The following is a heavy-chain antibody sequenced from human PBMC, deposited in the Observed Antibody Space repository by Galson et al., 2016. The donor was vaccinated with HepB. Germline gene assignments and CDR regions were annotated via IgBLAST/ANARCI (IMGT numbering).Heavy chain of an antibody. Sequence: PALVKPTQTLTLTCTFSGFSLSTSGLCMTWIRQPPGKALEWLALIDWVDEKYYTTSLKTRLTISKNTSKNQVVLRMTNMHPVDTATYYCARVSGWSDRHLDSWGQGTLVTVSS. J-gene: IGHJ4*02. D-gene: IGHD6-19*01. CDR3: ARVSGWSDRHLDS. CDR1: GFSLSTSGLC. CDR2: IDWVDEK. V-gene: IGHV2-70*01.